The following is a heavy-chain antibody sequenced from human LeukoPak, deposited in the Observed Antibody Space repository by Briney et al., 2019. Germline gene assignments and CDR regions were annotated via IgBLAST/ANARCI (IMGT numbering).Heavy chain of an antibody. D-gene: IGHD4-17*01. J-gene: IGHJ6*03. CDR3: ARGVYGDYILYYYYYMDV. V-gene: IGHV4-39*07. CDR2: IYSSGST. CDR1: GASMKSSEYY. Sequence: PSETLSLTCSVSGASMKSSEYYWAWVRQAPGKGLEWIGNIYSSGSTFYHPSLKSRVTISVDTSNNQFSLKLSSVTAADTAVYYCARGVYGDYILYYYYYMDVWGKGTTVTVSS.